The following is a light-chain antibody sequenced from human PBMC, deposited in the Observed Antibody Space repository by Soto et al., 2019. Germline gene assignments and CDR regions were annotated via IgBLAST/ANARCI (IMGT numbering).Light chain of an antibody. CDR1: SSDVGGYNY. J-gene: IGLJ1*01. Sequence: QSVLTQPASVSGSPGQSITISCTGTSSDVGGYNYVSWYQQHPGKAPKLMIYEVSNRPSGVSNRFSGSKSGNTASLTISGLQAEDEADYYFTSYTISNTLSVFGNGNKVTV. CDR3: TSYTISNTLSV. CDR2: EVS. V-gene: IGLV2-14*01.